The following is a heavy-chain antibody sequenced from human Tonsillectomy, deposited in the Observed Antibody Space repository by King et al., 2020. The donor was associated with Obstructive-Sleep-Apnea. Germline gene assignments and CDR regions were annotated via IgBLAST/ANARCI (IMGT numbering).Heavy chain of an antibody. D-gene: IGHD3-3*01. V-gene: IGHV3-23*04. CDR1: GFSFSSYA. Sequence: VQLVESGGGLVQPGGSLRLSCAASGFSFSSYAMSWVRQAPGKGLEWVSSISGSGGSTYYADSVKGRFTISRDNSKNTLHLQMNSLRAEDTAVHYCAKDLYYDFWSGSSGYFDYWGQGTLVTVSS. CDR2: ISGSGGST. CDR3: AKDLYYDFWSGSSGYFDY. J-gene: IGHJ4*02.